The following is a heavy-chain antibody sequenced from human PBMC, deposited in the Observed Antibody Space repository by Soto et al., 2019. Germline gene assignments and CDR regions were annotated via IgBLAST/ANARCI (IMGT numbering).Heavy chain of an antibody. J-gene: IGHJ3*02. V-gene: IGHV3-48*01. CDR1: GFTFSHYS. CDR3: ARDKDYAFDI. Sequence: PGGSLRLSCAASGFTFSHYSMNWVRQAPGKGLEWVSYITGNSAAIYYSDSVKGRFTISRDNAKNSLYLQMNSLRAEDTAVYFCARDKDYAFDIWGQGTMVTVSS. CDR2: ITGNSAAI.